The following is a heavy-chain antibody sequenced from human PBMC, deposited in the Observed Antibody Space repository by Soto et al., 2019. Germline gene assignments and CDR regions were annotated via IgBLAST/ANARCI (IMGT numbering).Heavy chain of an antibody. CDR3: ARDRIRSSSYYYYYYGMDV. J-gene: IGHJ6*02. D-gene: IGHD6-6*01. Sequence: SVKVSCKASGGTFSSYAISWVRQAPGQGLEWMGGIIPIFGTANYAQKFQGRVTITADKSTSTAYMELSSIRSEDPAVYYCARDRIRSSSYYYYYYGMDVWGQGTTVTVSS. CDR2: IIPIFGTA. CDR1: GGTFSSYA. V-gene: IGHV1-69*06.